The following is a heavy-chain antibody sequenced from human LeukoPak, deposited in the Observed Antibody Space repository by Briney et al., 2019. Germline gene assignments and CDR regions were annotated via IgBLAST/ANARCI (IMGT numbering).Heavy chain of an antibody. CDR3: ARDREQLGY. V-gene: IGHV3-30*04. J-gene: IGHJ4*02. D-gene: IGHD6-13*01. CDR2: ISYDGSNE. Sequence: GRSLRLSCAASGFTFSTYAMHWVRQAPGKGLEWVATISYDGSNEYYPDSVKGRFTISRDNSKNTLYLQMNSLRAEDTAVYYCARDREQLGYWGQGTLVTVSS. CDR1: GFTFSTYA.